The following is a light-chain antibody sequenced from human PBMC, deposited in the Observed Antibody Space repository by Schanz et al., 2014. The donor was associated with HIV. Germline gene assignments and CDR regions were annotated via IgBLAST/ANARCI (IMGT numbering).Light chain of an antibody. Sequence: NFMLTQPHSVSASPGKTVAISCTRNSGSIGSNYVHWFQQRPGTAPTTIIYEDDHRASGVPDRFSGSLDYSSNSASLIISGLRTEDEADYYCQSYDGNNAGVFGGGTKLTVL. CDR1: SGSIGSNY. V-gene: IGLV6-57*04. J-gene: IGLJ3*02. CDR2: EDD. CDR3: QSYDGNNAGV.